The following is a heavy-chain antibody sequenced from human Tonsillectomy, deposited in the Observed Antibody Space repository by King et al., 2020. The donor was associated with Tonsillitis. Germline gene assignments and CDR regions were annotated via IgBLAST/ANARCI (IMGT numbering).Heavy chain of an antibody. J-gene: IGHJ6*02. CDR2: INPNSGGT. D-gene: IGHD2-2*01. V-gene: IGHV1-2*02. CDR1: GYTFTDYY. Sequence: VQLVESGAEVKKPGASVKVSCKASGYTFTDYYIHWVRQAPGQGLEWMGWINPNSGGTNYAQKFQGRVTITRDTSISTAYLDLSRLRSDDTAVYYCARDIVVAATTIDYYYYYGMDVWGQGTTVTVPS. CDR3: ARDIVVAATTIDYYYYYGMDV.